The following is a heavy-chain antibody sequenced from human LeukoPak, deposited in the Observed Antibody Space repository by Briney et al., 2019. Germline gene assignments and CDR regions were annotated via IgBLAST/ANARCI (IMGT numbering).Heavy chain of an antibody. CDR1: GRSISSFY. Sequence: SETLSLTCTVFGRSISSFYWSWIRQTAGKGPEWIGRIYTDGDTDYNPSLRSRVTISVDRSKNQLSLKLNSVTAADTAVYYCATSAAVGGVKWFDPWGQGTLVTVSS. CDR3: ATSAAVGGVKWFDP. D-gene: IGHD6-19*01. V-gene: IGHV4-4*07. J-gene: IGHJ5*02. CDR2: IYTDGDT.